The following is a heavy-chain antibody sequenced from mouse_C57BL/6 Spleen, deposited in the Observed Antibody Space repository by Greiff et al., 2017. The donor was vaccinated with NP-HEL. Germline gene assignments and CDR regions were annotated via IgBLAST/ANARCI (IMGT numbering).Heavy chain of an antibody. CDR3: ARRGFEDYGSSYGYFDV. CDR2: IHPNSGST. Sequence: QVQLQQPGAELVKPGASVKLSCKASGYTFTSYWMHWVKQRPGQGLEWIGMIHPNSGSTNYNEKFKSKATLTVDKSSSTAYMQLSSLTSEDSAVYYCARRGFEDYGSSYGYFDVWGTGTTVTVSS. D-gene: IGHD1-1*01. CDR1: GYTFTSYW. V-gene: IGHV1-64*01. J-gene: IGHJ1*03.